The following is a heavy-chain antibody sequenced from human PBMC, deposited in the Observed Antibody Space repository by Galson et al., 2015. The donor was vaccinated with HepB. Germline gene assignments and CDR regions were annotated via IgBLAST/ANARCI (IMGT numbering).Heavy chain of an antibody. D-gene: IGHD2-21*01. CDR1: GNSFNYYA. J-gene: IGHJ4*02. Sequence: SVKVSCKASGNSFNYYAINWARQAPGQGLEWMGWINTNNGNPTYAQDFAGRFVFSLDTSVSTTFLQISGLKTEDTAVYYCARDLGPMWGFLRLPFDSWGQGTLVTVSS. V-gene: IGHV7-4-1*02. CDR2: INTNNGNP. CDR3: ARDLGPMWGFLRLPFDS.